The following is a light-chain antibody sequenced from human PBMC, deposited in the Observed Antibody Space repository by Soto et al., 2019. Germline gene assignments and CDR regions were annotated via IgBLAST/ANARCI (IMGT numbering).Light chain of an antibody. V-gene: IGKV3-11*01. J-gene: IGKJ5*01. CDR1: QSVRTN. Sequence: EIVLTQSPATLSLSPGERATLSCRASQSVRTNLAWYQQKVGQAPRLLIYDASNRATGIPARFSGSGSGTDFTLTISSLEPEDFAVYYCQQRYNWPLITFGQGTRLEMK. CDR2: DAS. CDR3: QQRYNWPLIT.